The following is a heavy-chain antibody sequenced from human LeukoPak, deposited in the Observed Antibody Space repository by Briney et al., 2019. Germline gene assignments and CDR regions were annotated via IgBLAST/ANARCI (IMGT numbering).Heavy chain of an antibody. Sequence: SETLSLTCTVSGGSISSSSYYWGWLRQPPGKGLEWIGSIHYSGSTYYNPSLKSRVTISIDTSKTQFSLKLTSVTAADTAVYYCASPSSSSSTYDYWGQGALVTVSS. CDR3: ASPSSSSSTYDY. D-gene: IGHD6-6*01. CDR2: IHYSGST. J-gene: IGHJ4*02. V-gene: IGHV4-39*01. CDR1: GGSISSSSYY.